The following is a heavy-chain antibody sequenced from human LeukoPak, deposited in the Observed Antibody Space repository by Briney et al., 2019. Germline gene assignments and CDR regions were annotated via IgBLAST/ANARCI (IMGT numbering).Heavy chain of an antibody. CDR3: AREGQQLVPPFDY. J-gene: IGHJ4*02. Sequence: SQTLSLTCTVSGSISSGSYYWSWIRQPAGKGLGWIGRIYTSGSTNYNPSLESRVTISVDTSKNQFSLKLTSLTAADTAVYYCAREGQQLVPPFDYWGQGTLVTVSS. D-gene: IGHD6-6*01. V-gene: IGHV4-61*02. CDR1: GSISSGSYY. CDR2: IYTSGST.